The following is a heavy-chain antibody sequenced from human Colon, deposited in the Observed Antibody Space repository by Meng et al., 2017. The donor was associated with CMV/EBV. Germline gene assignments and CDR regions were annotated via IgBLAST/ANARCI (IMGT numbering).Heavy chain of an antibody. CDR2: INPNSGGT. Sequence: ASVKVSCKASGYTFTDHYIQWVRQAPGQGLEWLGWINPNSGGTTSEPNFHGRVTLTRDTSISTVYMEVTELTSDDPAMYYCARVESDSSGYYGPDCWGQGTMVTVAS. V-gene: IGHV1-2*02. D-gene: IGHD3-22*01. CDR3: ARVESDSSGYYGPDC. CDR1: GYTFTDHY. J-gene: IGHJ3*01.